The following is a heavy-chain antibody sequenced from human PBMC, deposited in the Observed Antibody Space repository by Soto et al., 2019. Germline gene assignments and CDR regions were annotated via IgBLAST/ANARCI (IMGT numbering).Heavy chain of an antibody. D-gene: IGHD6-25*01. J-gene: IGHJ5*02. V-gene: IGHV4-59*02. CDR2: MHYNGCS. CDR1: GDSVTSHY. Sequence: SETLSLTCSFSGDSVTSHYLTWIRQSPGKGLEWIGYMHYNGCSNYNPSLKSRLTISVDTSKNQFTLKLTSVTAADTAVYYCAISGYSSVLNPWGQGTLVTVSS. CDR3: AISGYSSVLNP.